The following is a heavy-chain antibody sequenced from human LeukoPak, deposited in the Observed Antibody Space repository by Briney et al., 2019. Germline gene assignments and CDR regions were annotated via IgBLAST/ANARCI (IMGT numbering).Heavy chain of an antibody. CDR3: ARGGGFGELLYANYYYYYMDV. Sequence: ASVTVSCKASGYTFTSYGISWVRQAPGQGLEWMGWISAYNGNTNYAQKLQGRVTMTTDTSTSTAYMELRSLRSDDTAVYYCARGGGFGELLYANYYYYYMDVWGKGTTVTISS. CDR1: GYTFTSYG. J-gene: IGHJ6*03. V-gene: IGHV1-18*01. D-gene: IGHD3-10*01. CDR2: ISAYNGNT.